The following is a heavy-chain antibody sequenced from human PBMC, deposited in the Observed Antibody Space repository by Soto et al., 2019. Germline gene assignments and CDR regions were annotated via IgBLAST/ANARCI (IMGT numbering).Heavy chain of an antibody. CDR2: ISSSSSTI. Sequence: GGSLRLSCAASGFTFSSYSMNWVRQAPGKGLEWVSYISSSSSTIYYADSVKGRFTISRDNAKNSLYLQMNSLRAEDTAVYYCARGGSSQYYDFWSGPLNCFDPWGQGTLVTVSS. CDR1: GFTFSSYS. CDR3: ARGGSSQYYDFWSGPLNCFDP. D-gene: IGHD3-3*01. J-gene: IGHJ5*02. V-gene: IGHV3-48*01.